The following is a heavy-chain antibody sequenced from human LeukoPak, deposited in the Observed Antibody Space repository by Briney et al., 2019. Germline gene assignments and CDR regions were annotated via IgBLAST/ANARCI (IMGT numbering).Heavy chain of an antibody. D-gene: IGHD3-22*01. J-gene: IGHJ4*02. CDR1: GFTFSSYA. CDR3: AKVDDSSGYYPYFDY. V-gene: IGHV3-23*01. CDR2: ISGSGGST. Sequence: GGSLRLSCAASGFTFSSYAMSWVRQAPGKGLEWVSAISGSGGSTYYADSVKGRFTISRDNSKNTLYLQMNSLRAEDTAVYYRAKVDDSSGYYPYFDYWGQGTLVTVSS.